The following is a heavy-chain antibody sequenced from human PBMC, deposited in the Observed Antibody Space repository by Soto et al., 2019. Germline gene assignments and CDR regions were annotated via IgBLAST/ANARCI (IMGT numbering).Heavy chain of an antibody. V-gene: IGHV4-59*01. CDR3: ATLDTPFAFDV. Sequence: SETLSLTCTVSGGSISSYYWSWLRQPPGKGLEWIAYMYYSGNTNYNPSLKSRVTMAVDTSKRQFSLKLRSVTAADTAVYYCATLDTPFAFDVWGQGTMVTVSS. CDR1: GGSISSYY. CDR2: MYYSGNT. J-gene: IGHJ3*01. D-gene: IGHD5-18*01.